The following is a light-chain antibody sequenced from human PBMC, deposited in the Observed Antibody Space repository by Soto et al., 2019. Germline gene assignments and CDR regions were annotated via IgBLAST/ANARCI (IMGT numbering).Light chain of an antibody. V-gene: IGKV3-15*01. CDR2: GAS. CDR1: QSVGSN. Sequence: EIVMTQSPATLSVSPGERATLSCRASQSVGSNLAWYQQKPGQAPRLLIYGASTRATGIPARFRASGSGTEFTLTISSLQSEDFAIYFCQQYNNWPPDRTFGQGTKVEIK. CDR3: QQYNNWPPDRT. J-gene: IGKJ1*01.